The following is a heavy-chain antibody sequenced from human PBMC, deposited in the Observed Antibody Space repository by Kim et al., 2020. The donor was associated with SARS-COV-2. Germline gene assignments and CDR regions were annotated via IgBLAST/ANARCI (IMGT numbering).Heavy chain of an antibody. J-gene: IGHJ3*02. V-gene: IGHV1-24*01. CDR3: ATDPIGVGGTGDAFDI. CDR2: FDPEDGET. CDR1: GYTLTELS. Sequence: ASVKVSCKVSGYTLTELSMHWVRQAPGKGLEWMGGFDPEDGETIYAQKFQGRVTMTEDTSTDTAYMELSSLRSEDTAVYYCATDPIGVGGTGDAFDIWGQGTMVTVSS. D-gene: IGHD3-10*01.